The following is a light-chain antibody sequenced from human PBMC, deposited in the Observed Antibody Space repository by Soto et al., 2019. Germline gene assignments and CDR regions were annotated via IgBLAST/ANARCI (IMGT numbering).Light chain of an antibody. CDR3: HQYGSSPST. J-gene: IGKJ1*01. Sequence: EIVMTQSPATLSVSPGERATLSCRASQSVTSNLAWYQQKPGQAPRLLISGASTRATGIPARFSGSGSGTDFTLTTSRLEPEDFAVYYCHQYGSSPSTFGQGTKVDIK. CDR2: GAS. CDR1: QSVTSN. V-gene: IGKV3-20*01.